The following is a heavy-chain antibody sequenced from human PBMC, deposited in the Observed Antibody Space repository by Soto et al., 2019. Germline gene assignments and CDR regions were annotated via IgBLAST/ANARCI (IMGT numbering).Heavy chain of an antibody. CDR2: INPSGGST. Sequence: SVKVSCKASGYTFTSYYMHWVRQAPGQGLEWMGIINPSGGSTSYAQKFQGRVTMTRDTSTSTVYMELSSLRSEDTAVYYCARDEYSSSWYNPYGSDYWGQGTLVTVSS. J-gene: IGHJ4*02. CDR1: GYTFTSYY. CDR3: ARDEYSSSWYNPYGSDY. V-gene: IGHV1-46*01. D-gene: IGHD6-13*01.